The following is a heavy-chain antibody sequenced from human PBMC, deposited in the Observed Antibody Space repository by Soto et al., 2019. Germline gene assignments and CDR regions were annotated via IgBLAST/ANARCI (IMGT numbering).Heavy chain of an antibody. CDR1: GFTFSSYA. J-gene: IGHJ4*02. CDR3: ARGRRGVAGTED. V-gene: IGHV3-30-3*01. Sequence: GGSLRLSCAASGFTFSSYAMHWVRQAPGKGLEWVAVISYDGSNKYYADSVMGRFTISRDNSKNTLYLQMNSLRAEDTAVYYCARGRRGVAGTEDWGQXT. D-gene: IGHD6-19*01. CDR2: ISYDGSNK.